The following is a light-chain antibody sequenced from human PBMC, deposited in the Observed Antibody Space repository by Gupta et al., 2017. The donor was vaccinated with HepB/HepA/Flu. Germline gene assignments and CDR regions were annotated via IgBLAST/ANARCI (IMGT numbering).Light chain of an antibody. CDR2: RAS. CDR3: QQYDTLWT. Sequence: DIQMTQSTSTLSASVGDRVTITCRASQSIGSWLAWYQQRPGKAPILLIYRASSLESGVPSRFSGSGSGTEFTLTISSLQPDDFATYYCQQYDTLWTFGHGTKVEMK. J-gene: IGKJ1*01. V-gene: IGKV1-5*03. CDR1: QSIGSW.